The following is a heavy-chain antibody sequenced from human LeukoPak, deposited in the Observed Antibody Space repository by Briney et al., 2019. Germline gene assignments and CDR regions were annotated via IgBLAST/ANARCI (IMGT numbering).Heavy chain of an antibody. J-gene: IGHJ4*02. CDR2: IYTSGST. CDR3: ARDNVDEYSSSSSLDY. CDR1: GGSVSSYH. D-gene: IGHD6-6*01. V-gene: IGHV4-4*07. Sequence: SETLSLTCTVSGGSVSSYHWSWIRQPAGKGLEWIGRIYTSGSTNYNPSLKSRVTISVDTSKNQFSLKLSSVTAADTAVYYCARDNVDEYSSSSSLDYWGQGTLVTVSS.